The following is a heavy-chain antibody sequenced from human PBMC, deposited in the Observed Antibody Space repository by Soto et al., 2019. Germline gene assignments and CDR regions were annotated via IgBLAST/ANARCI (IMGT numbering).Heavy chain of an antibody. CDR3: GTPRCLPVLQFLELQPIGAFDL. CDR2: IHPGDSDN. Sequence: GEALELHRNCSGYLHPSHWIRWVRQTRRKGLERMVVIHPGDSDNRYSPSFQGQVTISADKSISTAYLQWSSLKASDTAMYYWGTPRCLPVLQFLELQPIGAFDLWGQGTVATVSS. D-gene: IGHD3-3*01. J-gene: IGHJ3*01. V-gene: IGHV5-51*01. CDR1: GYLHPSHW.